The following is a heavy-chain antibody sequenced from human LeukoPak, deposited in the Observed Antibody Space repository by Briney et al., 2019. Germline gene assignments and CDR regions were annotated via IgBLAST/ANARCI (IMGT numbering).Heavy chain of an antibody. CDR1: GFTVSSNY. CDR2: IYSGGST. D-gene: IGHD3-3*02. J-gene: IGHJ6*03. V-gene: IGHV3-53*05. CDR3: AKDISTYPSYFSYYMDV. Sequence: GSLRLSCAASGFTVSSNYMSWVRQAPGKGLEWVSVIYSGGSTYYADSVKGRFTISRDNSRTTLYLQMNSLRAEDTAVYYCAKDISTYPSYFSYYMDVWGKGTTVTVSS.